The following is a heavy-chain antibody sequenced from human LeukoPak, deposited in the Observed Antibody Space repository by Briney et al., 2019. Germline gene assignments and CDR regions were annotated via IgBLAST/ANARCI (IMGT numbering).Heavy chain of an antibody. CDR1: GGSISSDTYY. D-gene: IGHD4-17*01. V-gene: IGHV4-61*02. CDR2: IYSSGST. J-gene: IGHJ6*03. CDR3: AREYYDDYAVYYYYMDV. Sequence: PSETLSLTCTVSGGSISSDTYYWSWIRQPAGKGLEWIGRIYSSGSTNYNPSLKSRVTISVDTSKNQFSLKLSSVTAADTAVYYCAREYYDDYAVYYYYMDVWGKGTTVAISS.